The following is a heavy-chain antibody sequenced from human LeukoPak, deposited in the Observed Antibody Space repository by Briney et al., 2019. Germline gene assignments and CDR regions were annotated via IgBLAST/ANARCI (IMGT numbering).Heavy chain of an antibody. CDR2: VSGSGNNI. V-gene: IGHV3-11*04. D-gene: IGHD6-13*01. CDR3: ARGRHSSSWSPIDY. CDR1: GFTFRDYH. J-gene: IGHJ4*02. Sequence: GGSLRLSCGASGFTFRDYHMTWIRQARGKGLEWIAFVSGSGNNILYADCVRAGFTISRDNAKKSRYLQMNSLRAEDTAMYYCARGRHSSSWSPIDYWGQGTLVTVSS.